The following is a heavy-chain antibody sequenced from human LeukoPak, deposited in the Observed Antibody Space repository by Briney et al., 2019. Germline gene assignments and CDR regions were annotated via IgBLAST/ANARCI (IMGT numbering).Heavy chain of an antibody. CDR2: IYSGGST. CDR1: GFTFSSYA. D-gene: IGHD3-10*01. Sequence: GGSLRLSCAASGFTFSSYAMSWVRQAPGKGLEWVSVIYSGGSTYYADSVKGRFTISRDNSKNTLYLQMNSLRAEDTAVYYCARDRMYYYGSGSFNYYYYYGMDVWGQGTTVTVSS. CDR3: ARDRMYYYGSGSFNYYYYYGMDV. V-gene: IGHV3-53*01. J-gene: IGHJ6*02.